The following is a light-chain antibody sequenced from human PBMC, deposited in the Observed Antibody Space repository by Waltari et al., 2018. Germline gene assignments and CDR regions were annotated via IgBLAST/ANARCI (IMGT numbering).Light chain of an antibody. CDR3: QQGYNTPHT. J-gene: IGKJ2*01. Sequence: DIHMTQSPSSLSASIGDQVTITCRASQSISTYLNWYQHKPGTAPRLLISAASNLQSGVPSRFSGSGSGTDFTLTINSLQPEDLATYFCQQGYNTPHTFGQGTKLAIK. CDR2: AAS. V-gene: IGKV1-39*01. CDR1: QSISTY.